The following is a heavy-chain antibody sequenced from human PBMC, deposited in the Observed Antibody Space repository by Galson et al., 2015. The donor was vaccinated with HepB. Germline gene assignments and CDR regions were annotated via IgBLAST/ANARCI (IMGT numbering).Heavy chain of an antibody. J-gene: IGHJ6*03. CDR2: IKSKTDGGTT. CDR3: TTAVQRYSSSWYDWGGYYYYYMDV. CDR1: GFTFSNAW. D-gene: IGHD6-13*01. Sequence: SLRLSCAASGFTFSNAWMSWVRQAPGKGLEWVGRIKSKTDGGTTDYAAPVKGRFTISRDDSKNTLYLQMNSLKTEDTAVYYCTTAVQRYSSSWYDWGGYYYYYMDVWGKGTTVTVSS. V-gene: IGHV3-15*01.